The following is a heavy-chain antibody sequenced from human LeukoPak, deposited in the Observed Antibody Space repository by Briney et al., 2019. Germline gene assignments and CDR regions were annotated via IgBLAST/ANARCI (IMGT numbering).Heavy chain of an antibody. CDR3: ARSGLGGLD. CDR2: IRSKANSYAT. V-gene: IGHV3-73*01. J-gene: IGHJ4*02. CDR1: GFTFSDSS. D-gene: IGHD3-16*01. Sequence: SGGSLKLSCAASGFTFSDSSLHWVRQASGKGLEWVGRIRSKANSYATAYAASVKGRFTISRDDSTNTAYLQMNSLKTEDTAVYYCARSGLGGLDWGQGTLVTVSS.